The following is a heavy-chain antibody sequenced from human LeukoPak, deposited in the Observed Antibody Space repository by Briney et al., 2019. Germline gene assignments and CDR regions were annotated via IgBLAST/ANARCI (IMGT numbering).Heavy chain of an antibody. Sequence: SLSLSCAASAFNFSDYYMSWIRQAPGMGLDWVSYISSSGSTIYYADSGKGTFTISRDNATHSLYLQMSGLRAEDTVVYYCAIDHRSGSCNYGDYHWGQGTLVTVSS. CDR1: AFNFSDYY. J-gene: IGHJ4*02. D-gene: IGHD4-17*01. V-gene: IGHV3-11*01. CDR2: ISSSGSTI. CDR3: AIDHRSGSCNYGDYH.